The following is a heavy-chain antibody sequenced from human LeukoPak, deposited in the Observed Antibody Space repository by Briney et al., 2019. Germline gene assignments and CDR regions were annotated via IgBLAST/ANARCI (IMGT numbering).Heavy chain of an antibody. J-gene: IGHJ4*02. CDR1: GYTFTSYG. V-gene: IGHV1-18*01. CDR2: ISAYNGNT. Sequence: ASVKVSCKASGYTFTSYGISWVRQAPGQGLEWMGWISAYNGNTNYAQKLQGRVTMTTDTSTSTAYMELRSLRSDDTAVYYCARGVPCGVTNQYYFDYWGQGTLVTVSS. CDR3: ARGVPCGVTNQYYFDY. D-gene: IGHD4-17*01.